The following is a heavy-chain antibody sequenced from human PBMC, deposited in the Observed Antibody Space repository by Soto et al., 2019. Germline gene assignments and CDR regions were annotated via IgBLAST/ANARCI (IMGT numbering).Heavy chain of an antibody. J-gene: IGHJ4*02. V-gene: IGHV4-31*03. CDR3: AREFGTMVRGVISLTPGPL. CDR2: IYYSGST. Sequence: LSLTCTVSGGSISSGGYYWSWIRQHPGKGLEWIGYIYYSGSTYYNPSLKSRVTISVDTSKNKFSLKLSSVTAADTAVYYRAREFGTMVRGVISLTPGPLWGQGTLVTVSS. D-gene: IGHD3-10*01. CDR1: GGSISSGGYY.